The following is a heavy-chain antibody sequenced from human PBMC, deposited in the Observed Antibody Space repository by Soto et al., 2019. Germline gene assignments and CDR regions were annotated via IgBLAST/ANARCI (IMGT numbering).Heavy chain of an antibody. D-gene: IGHD6-19*01. CDR1: GFTFSSYT. CDR3: AESSSSGLPFDY. Sequence: EVQLLESGGGLVQPGGSLRLSCAASGFTFSSYTMSWVHQAPGKGLEWVSAISGSGGSTYYADSVKGRFTISRDNPKNTLYLQMNSLRAEDTAVYYCAESSSSGLPFDYWGQGTLVTVSS. V-gene: IGHV3-23*01. CDR2: ISGSGGST. J-gene: IGHJ4*02.